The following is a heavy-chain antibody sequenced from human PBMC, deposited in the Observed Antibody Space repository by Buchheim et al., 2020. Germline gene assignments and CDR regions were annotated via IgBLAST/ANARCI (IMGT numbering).Heavy chain of an antibody. V-gene: IGHV3-23*01. CDR3: GGGRYSSGYYPNDY. J-gene: IGHJ4*02. CDR1: GFTFSSYA. CDR2: ISGSGGST. D-gene: IGHD3-22*01. Sequence: EVQLLESGGGLVQPGGSLRLSCAASGFTFSSYAMSWVRQAPGKGLEWVSAISGSGGSTYYADSVNGRFTISRDNSQNTLYLQMNSLRAEDMAVYYCGGGRYSSGYYPNDYWGQGTL.